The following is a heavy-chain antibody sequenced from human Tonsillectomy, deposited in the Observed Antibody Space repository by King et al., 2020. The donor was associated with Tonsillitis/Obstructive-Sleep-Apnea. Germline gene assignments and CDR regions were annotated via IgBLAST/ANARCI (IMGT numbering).Heavy chain of an antibody. Sequence: QLVQSGPEVKKPGTSVKVSCKASGFTFTSSAMQWVRQARGQRLEWIGWIVVGSGNTNYAQKFQERVTITRDMSTRTAYMELSSLRSEDTAVYSCAGASEAVAVEVAFDIWGQGTMVTVSS. CDR3: AGASEAVAVEVAFDI. CDR2: IVVGSGNT. D-gene: IGHD6-19*01. J-gene: IGHJ3*02. V-gene: IGHV1-58*02. CDR1: GFTFTSSA.